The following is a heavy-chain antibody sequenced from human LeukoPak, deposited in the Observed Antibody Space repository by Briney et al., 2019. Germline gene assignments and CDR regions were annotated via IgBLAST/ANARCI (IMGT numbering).Heavy chain of an antibody. CDR1: GGTFSSYA. V-gene: IGHV1-69*06. CDR2: IIPIFGTA. Sequence: SVKVSCKASGGTFSSYAISWVRQAPGQGLEWMGGIIPIFGTANYAQKFQGRVTITADKSTSTAYMELSRLRSDDTAVYYCARDSADSSGWYRSYYYYMDVWGKGTTVTVSS. J-gene: IGHJ6*03. CDR3: ARDSADSSGWYRSYYYYMDV. D-gene: IGHD6-19*01.